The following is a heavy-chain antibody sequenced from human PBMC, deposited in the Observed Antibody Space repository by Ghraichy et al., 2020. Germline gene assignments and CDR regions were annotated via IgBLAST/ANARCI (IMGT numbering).Heavy chain of an antibody. CDR2: ISSSSSYI. CDR3: ARGVGVAVAGTYYYGMDV. CDR1: GFTFSSYS. J-gene: IGHJ6*02. Sequence: GGSLRLSCAASGFTFSSYSMNWVRQAPGKGLEWVSSISSSSSYIYYADSVKGRFTISRDNAKNSLYLQMNSLRAEDTAVYYCARGVGVAVAGTYYYGMDVWGQGTTVTVSS. D-gene: IGHD6-19*01. V-gene: IGHV3-21*01.